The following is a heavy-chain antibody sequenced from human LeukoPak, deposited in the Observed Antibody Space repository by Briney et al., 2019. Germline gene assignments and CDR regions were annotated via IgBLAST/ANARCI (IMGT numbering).Heavy chain of an antibody. J-gene: IGHJ4*02. V-gene: IGHV4-34*01. CDR1: DGSLSGYY. CDR3: ARVVAHFDY. CDR2: IDHSGNT. Sequence: PSETLSLTCAVYDGSLSGYYWTWIRQPPGKGLEWIGEIDHSGNTNYNPSLKSRVTISEDTSKNQFSLNLSSVTAADTAVYYCARVVAHFDYWGQGTLVTVSS. D-gene: IGHD2-15*01.